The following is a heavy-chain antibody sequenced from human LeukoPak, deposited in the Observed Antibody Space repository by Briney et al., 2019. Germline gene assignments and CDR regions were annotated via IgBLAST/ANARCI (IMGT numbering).Heavy chain of an antibody. V-gene: IGHV3-9*01. CDR2: ISWNSGSI. Sequence: PGRSLRLSCAASGFTFDDYAMHWVRQAPGKGLEWVSGISWNSGSIGYADSVKGRFTISRDNSKNTLYLQMNSLRAEDTAVYYCAKDSPLGYYDSSGYLDYWGQGTLVTVSS. J-gene: IGHJ4*01. CDR1: GFTFDDYA. CDR3: AKDSPLGYYDSSGYLDY. D-gene: IGHD3-22*01.